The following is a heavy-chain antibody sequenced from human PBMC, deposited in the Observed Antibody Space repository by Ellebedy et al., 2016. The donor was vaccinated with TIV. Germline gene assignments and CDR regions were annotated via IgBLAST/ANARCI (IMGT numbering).Heavy chain of an antibody. D-gene: IGHD6-13*01. CDR2: MSYSGST. V-gene: IGHV4-39*07. Sequence: MPSETLSLTCTVPGGPIRTSIYYWGWIRQPPGKGLEWIGTMSYSGSTYYNPSLKSRVTISVDTSKNQFSLKLSSVTAADAAVYYCARDEYNISWFKYWGQGTLVTVSS. J-gene: IGHJ4*02. CDR3: ARDEYNISWFKY. CDR1: GGPIRTSIYY.